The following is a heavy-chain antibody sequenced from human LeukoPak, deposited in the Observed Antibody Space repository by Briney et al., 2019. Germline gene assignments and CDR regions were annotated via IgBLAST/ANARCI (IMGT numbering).Heavy chain of an antibody. D-gene: IGHD4-23*01. Sequence: ASVKVSCKASGYTFTSYGISWVRQAPGQGLEWMGWISAYNGNTNYAQKLQGRVTMTTDTSTSTAYMELRSLRSDDTAVYYCARVPLRWSYYYYMDVWGKGTTVTVSS. CDR3: ARVPLRWSYYYYMDV. CDR2: ISAYNGNT. J-gene: IGHJ6*03. V-gene: IGHV1-18*01. CDR1: GYTFTSYG.